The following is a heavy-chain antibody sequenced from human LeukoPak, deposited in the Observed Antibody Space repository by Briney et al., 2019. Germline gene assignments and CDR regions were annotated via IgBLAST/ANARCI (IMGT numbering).Heavy chain of an antibody. J-gene: IGHJ6*02. V-gene: IGHV3-30*02. D-gene: IGHD2-2*01. Sequence: GGSLRLPCAASGFTFSSYGMHWVRQAPGKGLEWVAFIRYDGSNKYYADSVKGRFTISRDNSKNTLYLQMNSLRAEDTAVYYCAKDLGCSSTSCYAGSYYYGMDVWGQGTTVTVSS. CDR3: AKDLGCSSTSCYAGSYYYGMDV. CDR1: GFTFSSYG. CDR2: IRYDGSNK.